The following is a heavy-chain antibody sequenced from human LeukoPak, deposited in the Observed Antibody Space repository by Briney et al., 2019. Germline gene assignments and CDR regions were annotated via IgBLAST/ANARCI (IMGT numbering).Heavy chain of an antibody. CDR2: IIPILGIA. V-gene: IGHV1-69*02. Sequence: GASVKVSCKASGYTFTGFYMHWVRQAPGQGLEWMGRIIPILGIANYAQKFQGRVTITADKSTSTAYMELSSLRSEDTAVYYCAIMDDSSGYYPAPFDYWGQGTLVTVSS. CDR3: AIMDDSSGYYPAPFDY. CDR1: GYTFTGFY. J-gene: IGHJ4*02. D-gene: IGHD3-22*01.